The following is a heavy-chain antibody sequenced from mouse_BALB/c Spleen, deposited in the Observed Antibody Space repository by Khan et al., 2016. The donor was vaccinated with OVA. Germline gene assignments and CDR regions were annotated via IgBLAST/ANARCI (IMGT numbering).Heavy chain of an antibody. Sequence: QVQLQQSGAELMKSGASVKISCKATGYTFSSYWIEWVKQRPGHGLEWIGEILPGRGNSNYNEKFKDKATFTADTSSSIAYMHLSSLTSEDSAVYSGAREAGTTYGMDYWGQGTSVTVSS. CDR3: AREAGTTYGMDY. J-gene: IGHJ4*01. D-gene: IGHD4-1*01. V-gene: IGHV1-9*01. CDR2: ILPGRGNS. CDR1: GYTFSSYW.